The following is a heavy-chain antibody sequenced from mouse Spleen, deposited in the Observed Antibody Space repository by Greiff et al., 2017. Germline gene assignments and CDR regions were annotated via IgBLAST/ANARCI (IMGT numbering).Heavy chain of an antibody. V-gene: IGHV1S137*01. Sequence: QVQLQQSGAELVRPGVSVKISCKGSGYTFTDYAMHWVKQSHAKSLEWIGVIRTYYGDASYNQKFKGKATLPVDKSSSTAYMELARLTSEDSAIYYCAREGRNDWYFDVWGAETTVTVSS. CDR3: AREGRNDWYFDV. CDR1: GYTFTDYA. CDR2: IRTYYGDA. J-gene: IGHJ1*01.